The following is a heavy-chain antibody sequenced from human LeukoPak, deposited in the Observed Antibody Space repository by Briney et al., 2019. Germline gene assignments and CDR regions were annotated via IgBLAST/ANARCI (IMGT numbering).Heavy chain of an antibody. V-gene: IGHV4-39*02. CDR1: GGSISSSSYY. J-gene: IGHJ5*02. Sequence: PSETLSLTCTVSGGSISSSSYYWGWIRQPPGKGLEWIGSIYYSGSTYYNPSLKSRVTISVDTSKNQFSLKLNSVTAADTAVYYCARDVGYNGYGSSNWFDPWGQGTLVTVSS. CDR3: ARDVGYNGYGSSNWFDP. D-gene: IGHD5-12*01. CDR2: IYYSGST.